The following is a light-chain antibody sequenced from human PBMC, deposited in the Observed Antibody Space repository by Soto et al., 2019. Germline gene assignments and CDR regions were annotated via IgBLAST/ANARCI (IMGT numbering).Light chain of an antibody. Sequence: EIMLTQSPGTLSLSPGDRATLSCRASQSVAGSSLAWYQQKPDQAPRLLIFGASNRATGIPARFSGSGSGTDFSLIINGLEPEDCAVYFCQQYGSSHLTFGGGTKVDIK. J-gene: IGKJ4*01. CDR3: QQYGSSHLT. CDR1: QSVAGSS. CDR2: GAS. V-gene: IGKV3-20*01.